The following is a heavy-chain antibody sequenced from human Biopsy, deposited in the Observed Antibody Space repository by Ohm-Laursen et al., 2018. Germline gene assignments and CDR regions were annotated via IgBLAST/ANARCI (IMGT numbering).Heavy chain of an antibody. CDR3: VKATASYDSRGYYFDY. CDR1: GFTCEDNA. J-gene: IGHJ4*02. D-gene: IGHD3-22*01. V-gene: IGHV3-9*01. Sequence: SLRLSCAASGFTCEDNAIHRDWHVPRKGPEWVLGISWRSAHIDYAYSVKARFTISSDNAKKSLYLQMKSLRAEGTALYYCVKATASYDSRGYYFDYWGLGTLVTVSS. CDR2: ISWRSAHI.